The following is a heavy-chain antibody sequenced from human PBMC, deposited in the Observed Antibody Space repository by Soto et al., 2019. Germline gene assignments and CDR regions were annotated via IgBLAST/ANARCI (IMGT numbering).Heavy chain of an antibody. CDR1: GFTFSSYS. CDR3: ARDRDYNPNYYFDY. CDR2: ISSSSSTI. J-gene: IGHJ4*02. V-gene: IGHV3-48*01. Sequence: SGGSLRLSCAASGFTFSSYSMNWVRQAPGKGLEWVPYISSSSSTIYYADSVKGRFTISRDNAKNSLYLQMNSLRAEDTAVYYCARDRDYNPNYYFDYWGQGTLVTVSS. D-gene: IGHD4-17*01.